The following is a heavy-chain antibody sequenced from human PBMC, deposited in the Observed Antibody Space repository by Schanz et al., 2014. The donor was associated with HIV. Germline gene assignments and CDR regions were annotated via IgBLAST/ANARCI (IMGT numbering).Heavy chain of an antibody. D-gene: IGHD6-6*01. V-gene: IGHV1-8*01. Sequence: QVPLVQSGAEVKKPGASVKVSCKASGYTFTSYDINWVRQATGQGLEWMGWMNPNSGNTGYAQKFQGRVDMTRTTSISTAYMELRGLTSEDTAVYFCARARAKIEGRPVGNWFDPWGQGTLVTVSS. CDR3: ARARAKIEGRPVGNWFDP. J-gene: IGHJ5*02. CDR2: MNPNSGNT. CDR1: GYTFTSYD.